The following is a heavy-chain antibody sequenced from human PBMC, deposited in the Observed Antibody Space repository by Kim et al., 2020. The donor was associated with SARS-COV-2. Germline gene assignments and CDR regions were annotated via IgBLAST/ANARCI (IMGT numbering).Heavy chain of an antibody. Sequence: SETLSLTCTVSGGSISSGGYYWSWIRQHPGKGLEWIGYIYYSGSTYYNPSLKSRVTISVDTSKNQFSLKLSSVTAADTAVYYCARGRDGYNYYAFDIWGQGTMVTVSS. V-gene: IGHV4-31*03. D-gene: IGHD5-12*01. CDR3: ARGRDGYNYYAFDI. CDR1: GGSISSGGYY. CDR2: IYYSGST. J-gene: IGHJ3*02.